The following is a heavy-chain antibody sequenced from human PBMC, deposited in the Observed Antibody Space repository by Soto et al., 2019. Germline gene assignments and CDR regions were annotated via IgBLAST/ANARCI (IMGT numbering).Heavy chain of an antibody. D-gene: IGHD6-13*01. CDR2: IYYSGST. V-gene: IGHV4-59*01. Sequence: SETLSLTCPVSGGSISSYYWSWIRQPPGKGLEWIGYIYYSGSTNYNPSLKSRVTISVDTSKNQFSLKLRSLKSQDTAVYYCVRDSGAKLSSSWGQGTLVTVSS. J-gene: IGHJ4*02. CDR1: GGSISSYY. CDR3: VRDSGAKLSSS.